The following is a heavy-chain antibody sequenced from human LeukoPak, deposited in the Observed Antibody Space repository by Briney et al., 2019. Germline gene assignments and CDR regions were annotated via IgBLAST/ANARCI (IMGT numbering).Heavy chain of an antibody. J-gene: IGHJ4*02. CDR2: IGATT. CDR1: GFTFSSYS. Sequence: GGSLRLSCAASGFTFSSYSMSWVRQAPGKGLQWVSGIGATTSYADSVKVRFTVSRDNSKNTVHLQINSLRAEDTAVYYCATSRGSVWGQGTLVTVSS. D-gene: IGHD3-16*01. V-gene: IGHV3-23*01. CDR3: ATSRGSV.